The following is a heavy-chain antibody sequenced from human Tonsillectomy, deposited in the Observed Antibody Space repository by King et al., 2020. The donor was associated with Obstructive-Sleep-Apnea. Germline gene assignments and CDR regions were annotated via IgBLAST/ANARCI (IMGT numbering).Heavy chain of an antibody. D-gene: IGHD2-21*02. V-gene: IGHV3-15*01. CDR2: IKSKTDGGTT. J-gene: IGHJ4*02. CDR3: TTVREVTAPGYFDY. Sequence: VQLVESGGGLVKPGGSLRLSCAASGFTFSNAWMSWVRQAPGKGLEWVGRIKSKTDGGTTDYAAPVKGRFTISRDDSKNTLYLQMNSLKTEDTAVYYCTTVREVTAPGYFDYWGQGTLVTVSS. CDR1: GFTFSNAW.